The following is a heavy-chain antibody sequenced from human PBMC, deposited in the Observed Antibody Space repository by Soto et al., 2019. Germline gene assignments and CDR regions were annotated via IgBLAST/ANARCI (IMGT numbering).Heavy chain of an antibody. D-gene: IGHD2-21*02. J-gene: IGHJ4*02. CDR1: GFNVNSDY. V-gene: IGHV3-53*01. CDR3: TRDGRGLGRLSLFEY. Sequence: LRLSCAASGFNVNSDYMNWVRQTPGKGLEWVASIYSGETTYYADSVRGRFTISSDKSKNTLYFQLSSLRIEDTAVYYCTRDGRGLGRLSLFEYWGQGVLVTVSS. CDR2: IYSGETT.